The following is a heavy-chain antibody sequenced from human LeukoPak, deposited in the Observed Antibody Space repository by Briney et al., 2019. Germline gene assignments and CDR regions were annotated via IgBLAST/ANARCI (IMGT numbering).Heavy chain of an antibody. D-gene: IGHD2/OR15-2a*01. V-gene: IGHV4-61*03. J-gene: IGHJ4*02. CDR3: ARGLFWYFDY. CDR2: IYYSGST. Sequence: ETQSLTCTVSGGSVSSGSYYWSWIRQPPGKGLEWIGYIYYSGSTNYNPSLKSRVTISLDTSKNHFSLKLSSVTAADTAVYYCARGLFWYFDYWGQGTLVTVSS. CDR1: GGSVSSGSYY.